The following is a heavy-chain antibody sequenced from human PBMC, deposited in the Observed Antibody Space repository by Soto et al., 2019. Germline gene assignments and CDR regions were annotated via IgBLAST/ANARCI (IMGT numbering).Heavy chain of an antibody. J-gene: IGHJ6*02. V-gene: IGHV3-33*01. CDR1: GIIFTGYG. CDR3: ARDRDSGNTYYYYYGMDV. Sequence: GGSLRLSCAASGIIFTGYGMHWVRQAPGQGLEWVAVIRYDGTNTYYADSVKGRFTISRDNSKNTLYLQMNSLRAEDTAVYYCARDRDSGNTYYYYYGMDVWGQGTTVTVSS. D-gene: IGHD6-19*01. CDR2: IRYDGTNT.